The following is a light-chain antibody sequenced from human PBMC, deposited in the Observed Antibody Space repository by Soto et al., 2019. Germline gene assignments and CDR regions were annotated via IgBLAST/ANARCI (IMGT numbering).Light chain of an antibody. CDR1: QNINNW. J-gene: IGKJ1*01. CDR3: QQYGANSPWT. CDR2: KAS. V-gene: IGKV1-5*03. Sequence: DIQMTQSPYTLSASVGDRVTINCRASQNINNWLAWYQQKSGKAPKVLIYKASSLESGVPSRFSGSGSGTEFTLTISSLQTEDFATYYCQQYGANSPWTFGQGTKVEIK.